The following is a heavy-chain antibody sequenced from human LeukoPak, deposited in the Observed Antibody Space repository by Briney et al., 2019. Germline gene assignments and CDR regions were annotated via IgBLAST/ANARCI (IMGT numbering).Heavy chain of an antibody. D-gene: IGHD2-2*02. Sequence: GGSLRLSCAASGFTFSSYVMHWVRQAPGKGLEWVAVISDDGINKYYADSVKGRFTISRDNSKSALFLQLNSLRAEDTAVYYCAIYCSSTSCHRDYYYGMDVWGQGTTVTVSS. CDR3: AIYCSSTSCHRDYYYGMDV. J-gene: IGHJ6*02. V-gene: IGHV3-30-3*01. CDR2: ISDDGINK. CDR1: GFTFSSYV.